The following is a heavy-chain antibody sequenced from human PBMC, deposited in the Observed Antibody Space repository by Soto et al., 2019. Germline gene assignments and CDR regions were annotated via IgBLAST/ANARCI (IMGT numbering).Heavy chain of an antibody. V-gene: IGHV3-30-3*01. J-gene: IGHJ4*02. CDR2: ISYDGSNK. D-gene: IGHD1-26*01. CDR3: FSGSYLGYFGY. Sequence: QVQLVESGGGVVQPGRSLRLSCAASGFTFSSYAMHWVRQAPGKGLEWVAVISYDGSNKYYADSVKGRFTISRDNSKNTLYLQNNNLRAEDPGFYYWFSGSYLGYFGYWGQGTLVPVSS. CDR1: GFTFSSYA.